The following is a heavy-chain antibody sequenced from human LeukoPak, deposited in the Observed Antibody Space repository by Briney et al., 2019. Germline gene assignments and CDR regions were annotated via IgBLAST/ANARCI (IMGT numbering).Heavy chain of an antibody. D-gene: IGHD1-26*01. CDR1: GGSISSSSYY. J-gene: IGHJ4*02. V-gene: IGHV4-39*07. Sequence: SETLSLTCTVSGGSISSSSYYWGWIRQPPGKGLEWIGSIYYSGSTYYNPSLKSRVTISVDTSKNQFSLKLSSVTAADTAVYYCARGKWELPDYYFDYWGQGTLVTVSS. CDR2: IYYSGST. CDR3: ARGKWELPDYYFDY.